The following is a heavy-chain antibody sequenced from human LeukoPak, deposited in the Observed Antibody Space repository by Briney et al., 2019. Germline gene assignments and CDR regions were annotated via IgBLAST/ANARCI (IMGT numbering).Heavy chain of an antibody. CDR3: ARGIAVAGPRGDYYYYGMDV. V-gene: IGHV4-31*03. CDR2: IYYSGST. D-gene: IGHD6-19*01. J-gene: IGHJ6*04. Sequence: ASETLSLTCTVSGGSISSGGYYWSWIRQHPGKGLEWIGYIYYSGSTYYNPSLKSRVTISVGTSKNQFSLKLSSVTAADTAVYYCARGIAVAGPRGDYYYYGMDVWGKGTAVTVSS. CDR1: GGSISSGGYY.